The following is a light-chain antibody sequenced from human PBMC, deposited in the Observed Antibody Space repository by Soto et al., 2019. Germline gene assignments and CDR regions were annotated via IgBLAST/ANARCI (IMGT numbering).Light chain of an antibody. CDR3: QQRSNWPVT. Sequence: EIVLTQSPATLSLSPGERATLSCRASQSVSSFLAWYQQTPGQAPRLLIYDASKRATGIPARFSGSGSGTDFTLTISSLEPEDLAVYYCQQRSNWPVTFGQGTKVEIK. J-gene: IGKJ2*01. CDR1: QSVSSF. V-gene: IGKV3-11*01. CDR2: DAS.